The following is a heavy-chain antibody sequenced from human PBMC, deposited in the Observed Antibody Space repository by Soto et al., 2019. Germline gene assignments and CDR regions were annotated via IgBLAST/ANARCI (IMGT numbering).Heavy chain of an antibody. CDR2: MSYDGSNE. J-gene: IGHJ4*02. CDR3: ATDGSHNFDY. Sequence: QVQLVESGGGVVQPGRSLRLSCAASGFTFSHYAMHWVRQAPGKGLEWVALMSYDGSNEYYADSVKGRFTISRDNSKNTLYLQMNRLRAEDTAVYYCATDGSHNFDYWGQGTLVTVSS. CDR1: GFTFSHYA. D-gene: IGHD1-26*01. V-gene: IGHV3-30*03.